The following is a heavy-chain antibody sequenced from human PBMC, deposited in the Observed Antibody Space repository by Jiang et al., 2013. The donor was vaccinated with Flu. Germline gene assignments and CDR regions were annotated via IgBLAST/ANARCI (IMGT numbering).Heavy chain of an antibody. D-gene: IGHD2-21*02. Sequence: KYNPSLKSRVTISVDTSQKQFSLRLSSVTAADTAVYYCARPRSVIVTADRVGWFDPWGQGTLVTVSS. V-gene: IGHV4-34*01. J-gene: IGHJ5*02. CDR3: ARPRSVIVTADRVGWFDP.